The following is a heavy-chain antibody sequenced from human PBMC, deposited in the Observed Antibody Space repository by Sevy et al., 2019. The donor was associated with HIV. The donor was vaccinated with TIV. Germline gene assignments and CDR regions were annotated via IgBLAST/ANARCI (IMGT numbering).Heavy chain of an antibody. Sequence: GGSLRLSCRASGFTFSNYDMHWVRQATGKGLEWVSGIDNGGDTYYPDSVKGRFTISRENGRDSLYLQMNSLRAGDTAVYYCARELYYGMDVWGQWTTVTVSS. D-gene: IGHD3-10*01. V-gene: IGHV3-13*01. CDR2: IDNGGDT. CDR3: ARELYYGMDV. CDR1: GFTFSNYD. J-gene: IGHJ6*02.